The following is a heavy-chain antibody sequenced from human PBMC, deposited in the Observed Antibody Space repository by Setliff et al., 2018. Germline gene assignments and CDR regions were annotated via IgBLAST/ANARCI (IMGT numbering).Heavy chain of an antibody. V-gene: IGHV3-74*01. CDR3: AREMEAAGQRAFDI. J-gene: IGHJ3*02. Sequence: HPGGSLRLSCAASGFTFSSYWMHWVRQAPGKGLVWVSRVNSDGSSTTYADSVKGRFTMSRDNANNALYLQMNSLTAEDTAVYYCAREMEAAGQRAFDIWGQGTMVTVS. CDR1: GFTFSSYW. D-gene: IGHD6-13*01. CDR2: VNSDGSST.